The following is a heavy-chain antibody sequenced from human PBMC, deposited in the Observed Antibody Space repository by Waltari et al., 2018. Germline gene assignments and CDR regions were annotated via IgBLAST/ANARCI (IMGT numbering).Heavy chain of an antibody. Sequence: QVQLVESGGGVVQPGRSLRLSCAASGFTFSTYGMHWVRQAPGKGLEWVAVLWYDGSNKYYADSVKGRFTISRDNSKNTLFLQMNSLRAEDTAVYYCARGCVGGSCYHDYWGQGTLVTVSS. D-gene: IGHD2-15*01. CDR3: ARGCVGGSCYHDY. V-gene: IGHV3-33*01. J-gene: IGHJ4*02. CDR2: LWYDGSNK. CDR1: GFTFSTYG.